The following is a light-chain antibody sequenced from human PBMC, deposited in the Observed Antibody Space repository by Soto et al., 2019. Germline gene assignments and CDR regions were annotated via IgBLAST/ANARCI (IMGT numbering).Light chain of an antibody. J-gene: IGKJ2*01. CDR1: QSIRNN. Sequence: EIVMSQSPATLSLSPGERATLSCRPSQSIRNNLAWYQQKPGQAPRLLIYAASTRPAGIPARFSGTGSGTEFTLTITSLESEDFAVYYCHQYDTYTYAFGQGTTLEI. CDR2: AAS. CDR3: HQYDTYTYA. V-gene: IGKV3-15*01.